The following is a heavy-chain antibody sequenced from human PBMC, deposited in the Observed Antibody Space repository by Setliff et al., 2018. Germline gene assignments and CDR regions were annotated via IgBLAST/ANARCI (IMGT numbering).Heavy chain of an antibody. Sequence: GASVKVSCKASGYTFSDYGITWVRQAPGQGLEWMGWISAYTGHAYYAHKLQDRVTMTTDTSTGTAYMELRSLTSDDTAVYYCSRLVRYCTTTSCQRLSGDEYWGQGTVVTVSS. CDR2: ISAYTGHA. D-gene: IGHD2-2*01. CDR3: SRLVRYCTTTSCQRLSGDEY. V-gene: IGHV1-18*01. J-gene: IGHJ4*02. CDR1: GYTFSDYG.